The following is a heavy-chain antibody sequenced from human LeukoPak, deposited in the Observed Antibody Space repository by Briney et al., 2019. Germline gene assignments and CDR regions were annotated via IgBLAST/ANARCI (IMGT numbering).Heavy chain of an antibody. V-gene: IGHV3-74*01. CDR3: ARAPSEIGGYYPEYFRH. D-gene: IGHD3-22*01. Sequence: GGSLRLSCAASGFTFSSYWMSWVRQAPGKGLVWVSRIKSDGSTNYADSVKGRFTISRDNAKNTVSLQMNSLRPEDTGVYYCARAPSEIGGYYPEYFRHWGQGTLVTVSS. CDR2: IKSDGST. J-gene: IGHJ1*01. CDR1: GFTFSSYW.